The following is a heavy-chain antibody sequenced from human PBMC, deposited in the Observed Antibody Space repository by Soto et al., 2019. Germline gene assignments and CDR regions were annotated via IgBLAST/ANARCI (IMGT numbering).Heavy chain of an antibody. V-gene: IGHV1-18*01. CDR2: ISAYNGNT. CDR1: GFTFTSYG. J-gene: IGHJ4*02. Sequence: GASVKVSCKASGFTFTSYGISWVRQAPGQGLEWMGWISAYNGNTNYARKLQGRVTMTTDTSTSTAYMELRSLRSEDTAVYYCATIGYCSSTSCYNGPFDYWGQGTLVTVSS. D-gene: IGHD2-2*02. CDR3: ATIGYCSSTSCYNGPFDY.